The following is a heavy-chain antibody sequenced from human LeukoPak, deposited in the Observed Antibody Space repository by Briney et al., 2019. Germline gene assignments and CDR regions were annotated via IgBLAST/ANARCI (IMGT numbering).Heavy chain of an antibody. Sequence: SETLSLTCTVSGGSISSGDYYWSWIRQPPEKGLEWIGYIYYSGSTYYNPSLKSRVTISVDTSKNQFSLKLSSVTAADTAVYYCARGTGHYYDSSAYFDYWGQGTLVTVSS. CDR2: IYYSGST. V-gene: IGHV4-30-4*01. J-gene: IGHJ4*02. CDR3: ARGTGHYYDSSAYFDY. D-gene: IGHD3-22*01. CDR1: GGSISSGDYY.